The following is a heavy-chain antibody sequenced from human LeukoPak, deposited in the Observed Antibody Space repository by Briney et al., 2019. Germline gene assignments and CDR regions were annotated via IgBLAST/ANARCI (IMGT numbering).Heavy chain of an antibody. CDR3: AKGGSMVRGLYYFDY. CDR1: GFTFSSYA. J-gene: IGHJ4*02. Sequence: PGGSLRLSCAASGFTFSSYAMSWVRQAPGKGLEWVSAISGSGGSTYYAGSVKVRFTISRDNSKNTLYLQMNSRRAEDTAVYYCAKGGSMVRGLYYFDYWGQGTLVTVSS. V-gene: IGHV3-23*01. CDR2: ISGSGGST. D-gene: IGHD3-10*01.